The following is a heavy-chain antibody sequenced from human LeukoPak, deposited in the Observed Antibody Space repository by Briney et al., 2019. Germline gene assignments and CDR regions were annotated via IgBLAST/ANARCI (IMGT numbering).Heavy chain of an antibody. D-gene: IGHD5-18*01. V-gene: IGHV1-18*01. J-gene: IGHJ4*01. CDR2: ISTYNGKT. Sequence: ASVKVSCKASGYTFSNYGLSCVRQAPGQGLEWMGWISTYNGKTNFAQKFQGRVTMTTDISPNTAYMDLRSLRSHETAIYFCARTGDTPNALPDDWGQGTPVTVSS. CDR3: ARTGDTPNALPDD. CDR1: GYTFSNYG.